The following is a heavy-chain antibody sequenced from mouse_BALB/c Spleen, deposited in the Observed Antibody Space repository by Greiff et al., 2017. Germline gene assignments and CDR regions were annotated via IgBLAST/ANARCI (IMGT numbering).Heavy chain of an antibody. CDR2: ISNGGGST. J-gene: IGHJ3*01. CDR1: GFTFSSYT. V-gene: IGHV5-12-2*01. D-gene: IGHD1-2*01. CDR3: ARRITTATGFAY. Sequence: EVQGVESGGGLVQPGGSLKLSCAASGFTFSSYTMSWVRQTPEKRLEWVAYISNGGGSTYYPDTVKGRFTISRDNAKNTLYLQMSSLKSEDTAMYYCARRITTATGFAYWGQGTLVTVSA.